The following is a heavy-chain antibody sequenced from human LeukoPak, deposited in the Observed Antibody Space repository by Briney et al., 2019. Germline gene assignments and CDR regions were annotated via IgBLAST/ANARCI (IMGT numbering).Heavy chain of an antibody. J-gene: IGHJ4*02. CDR2: MNPNSGNT. Sequence: SVKVSCKASGYTFTSYDINWVRQATGQGLEWMGWMNPNSGNTGYAQKFQGRVTMTRNTSISTAYMELSSLRSEDTAVYYCASIAVAGYSLDYWGQGTLVTVSS. CDR3: ASIAVAGYSLDY. V-gene: IGHV1-8*01. D-gene: IGHD6-19*01. CDR1: GYTFTSYD.